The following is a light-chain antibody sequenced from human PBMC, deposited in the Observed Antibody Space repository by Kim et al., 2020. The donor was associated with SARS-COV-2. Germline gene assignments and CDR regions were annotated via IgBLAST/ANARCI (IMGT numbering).Light chain of an antibody. Sequence: EPASISCRSSQSLPHSNGYNYLDWYLQKPGQSPQLLIYLGSNRASGVPDRFSGSGSGTDFTLKISRVEAEDVGVYYCMQVLQTPYTFGQGTKLEIK. CDR3: MQVLQTPYT. CDR2: LGS. V-gene: IGKV2-28*01. J-gene: IGKJ2*01. CDR1: QSLPHSNGYNY.